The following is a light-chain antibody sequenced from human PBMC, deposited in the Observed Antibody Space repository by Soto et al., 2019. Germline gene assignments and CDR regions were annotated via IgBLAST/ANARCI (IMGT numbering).Light chain of an antibody. CDR1: QTVTSNY. CDR3: QQYLSVPVT. CDR2: GAS. Sequence: EVVLTQSPCTLSLSPGERATLSCRASQTVTSNYLAWYQQKPGQAPRLLTYGASSRATDIPHRFSGSGSGTDFTLTISRLEPEDFELYYCQQYLSVPVTFGQGTKVDIK. V-gene: IGKV3-20*01. J-gene: IGKJ2*01.